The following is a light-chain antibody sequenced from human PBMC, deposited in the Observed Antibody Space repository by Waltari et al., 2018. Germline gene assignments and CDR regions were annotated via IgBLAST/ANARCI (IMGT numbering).Light chain of an antibody. CDR2: LGS. Sequence: DIVMTQSPLSLPVTPGEPASIPCRSSQSPLNSNGYNYLDWYLQKPGQSPQLLINLGSNRASGVPDRFSGSGSGTDFTLKISRVEAEDVGVYYCMQALQTPRTFGQGTKVEIK. J-gene: IGKJ1*01. CDR1: QSPLNSNGYNY. CDR3: MQALQTPRT. V-gene: IGKV2-28*01.